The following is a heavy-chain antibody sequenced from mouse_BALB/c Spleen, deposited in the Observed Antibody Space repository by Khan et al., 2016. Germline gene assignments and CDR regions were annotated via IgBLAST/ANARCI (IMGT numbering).Heavy chain of an antibody. D-gene: IGHD1-1*01. CDR3: SRYRSYYGSSRYFAV. V-gene: IGHV9-3-1*01. J-gene: IGHJ1*01. Sequence: QIQLVQSGPELKKPGKTVKISCKASGYTFTNYGMNWVKQAPGKGLKWMGWINTYSGESTYADDFKGRFAFSLETSANTAYLQINNLKNEDTATXFYSRYRSYYGSSRYFAVWGAGTTVTVSS. CDR2: INTYSGES. CDR1: GYTFTNYG.